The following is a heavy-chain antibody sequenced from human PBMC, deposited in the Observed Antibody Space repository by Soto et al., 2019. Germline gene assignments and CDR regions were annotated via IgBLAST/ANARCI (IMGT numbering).Heavy chain of an antibody. J-gene: IGHJ4*02. D-gene: IGHD6-6*01. CDR1: GFTFDNYG. V-gene: IGHV3-23*02. CDR2: ISGNGGRA. Sequence: GGSLRLSCAASGFTFDNYGMTWVRQAPGKGLEWVAGISGNGGRAYYGESVKGRFIVSRDNSKNTQYLQMNRLRVEDTALYYCAKRFDESSTWSFDQWGPGTLITV. CDR3: AKRFDESSTWSFDQ.